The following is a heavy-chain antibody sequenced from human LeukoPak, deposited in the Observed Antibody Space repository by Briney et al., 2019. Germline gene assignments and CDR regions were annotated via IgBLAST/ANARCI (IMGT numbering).Heavy chain of an antibody. D-gene: IGHD2/OR15-2a*01. J-gene: IGHJ4*02. V-gene: IGHV1-2*02. CDR2: IGPHSTFT. CDR1: GFTFTDHY. CDR3: VREGEGPLSRDFDY. Sequence: ASVKVSCKSSGFTFTDHYIHWVRQGPGQGLEWMGYIGPHSTFTSSPQEFRGRVTMTRDASMSTAYMELTRLTSDDTAVYYCVREGEGPLSRDFDYWGQGTLVTVSS.